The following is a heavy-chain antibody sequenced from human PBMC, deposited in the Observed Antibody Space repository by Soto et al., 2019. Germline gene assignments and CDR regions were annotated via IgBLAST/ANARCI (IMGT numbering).Heavy chain of an antibody. CDR1: GGSISYYY. J-gene: IGHJ4*02. CDR3: VITYSAERYFVD. D-gene: IGHD2-15*01. V-gene: IGHV4-59*12. CDR2: IYYSGST. Sequence: PSETLSLTCIVSGGSISYYYWSWIRQSPGKGLEWIGYIYYSGSTKYSPSLESRVTMSVDTSKNQFSLKLSSVTAADTAVYYCVITYSAERYFVDWGPGTRVTVSS.